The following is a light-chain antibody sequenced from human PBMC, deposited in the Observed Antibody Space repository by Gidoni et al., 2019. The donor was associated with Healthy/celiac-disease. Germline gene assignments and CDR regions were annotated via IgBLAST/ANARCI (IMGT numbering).Light chain of an antibody. CDR3: QRNGSPHT. J-gene: IGKJ2*01. Sequence: EIVLTQSPGTLSLSPGERATLSCRASQSVSSSYVACYQQKPGHAPRLLIYGYSSRATVIADRFSGRWSGTDCTLTISRRDPEDVVLYYWQRNGSPHTFXEXTKLEIK. CDR1: QSVSSSY. CDR2: GYS. V-gene: IGKV3-20*01.